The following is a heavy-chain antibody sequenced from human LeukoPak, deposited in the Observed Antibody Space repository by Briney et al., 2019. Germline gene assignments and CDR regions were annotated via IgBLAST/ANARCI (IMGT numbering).Heavy chain of an antibody. V-gene: IGHV4-61*02. D-gene: IGHD3-10*01. Sequence: SETLSLTCTVSGYSISSGYYWGWIRQPAGKGLEWIGRIYTSGSTNYNPSLKSRVTISVDTSKNQFSLKLSSVTAADTAVYYCATLTMVRGVIVDYWGQGTLVTVSS. CDR1: GYSISSGYY. J-gene: IGHJ4*02. CDR3: ATLTMVRGVIVDY. CDR2: IYTSGST.